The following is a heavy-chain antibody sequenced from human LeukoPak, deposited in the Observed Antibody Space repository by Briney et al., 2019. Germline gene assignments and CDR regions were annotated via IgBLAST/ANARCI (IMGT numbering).Heavy chain of an antibody. J-gene: IGHJ4*02. Sequence: GRSLRLSCAASGFTFDDYAMHWVRQAPGKGLEWVSGISWNSGSIGYADSVKGRFTISRDNAKNSLYLQMNSLRAEDTAVYYCARGGSSSWYDGYWGQGTLVTVSS. CDR3: ARGGSSSWYDGY. D-gene: IGHD6-13*01. V-gene: IGHV3-9*01. CDR1: GFTFDDYA. CDR2: ISWNSGSI.